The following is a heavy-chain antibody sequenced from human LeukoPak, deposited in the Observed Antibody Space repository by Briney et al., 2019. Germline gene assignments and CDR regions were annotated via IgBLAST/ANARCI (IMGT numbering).Heavy chain of an antibody. V-gene: IGHV4-34*01. CDR3: ARGLFDSDYYYYMDV. D-gene: IGHD3-3*01. CDR1: GGSLSAYY. J-gene: IGHJ6*03. Sequence: SETLSLTCAVYGGSLSAYYWTWIRQPPGKGLEWIGEINHGGSTNYNPSLKSRVTISVDTSKNQFSLKLSAVTAADTAVYYCARGLFDSDYYYYMDVWGKGTTVTVSS. CDR2: INHGGST.